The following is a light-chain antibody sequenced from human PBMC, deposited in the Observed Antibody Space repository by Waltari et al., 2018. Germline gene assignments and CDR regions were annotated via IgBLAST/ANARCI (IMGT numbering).Light chain of an antibody. J-gene: IGKJ3*01. Sequence: EIVLTQSPATLSLSPGERATLSCRASQSVANYLAWYQHKPGQAPRLLIYGASKRATGIPARFSVSGSGTDFTLTISSLEPEDFAVYYCQQRPFTFGPGTKVDLK. CDR2: GAS. CDR3: QQRPFT. CDR1: QSVANY. V-gene: IGKV3-11*01.